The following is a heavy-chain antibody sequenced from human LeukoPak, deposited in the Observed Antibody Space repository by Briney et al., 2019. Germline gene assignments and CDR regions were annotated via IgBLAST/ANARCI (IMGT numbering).Heavy chain of an antibody. CDR2: ISGYNGNT. J-gene: IGHJ3*02. CDR1: GYTFISYG. CDR3: ARILGQNYFDAFDI. V-gene: IGHV1-18*01. Sequence: EASVKVSCKASGYTFISYGISWVRQAPGQGLEWMGWISGYNGNTNYAQKLQGRVTMTTDTSTSTAYMELRSLRSDDTAVYYCARILGQNYFDAFDIWGQGTMVTVSS. D-gene: IGHD1-7*01.